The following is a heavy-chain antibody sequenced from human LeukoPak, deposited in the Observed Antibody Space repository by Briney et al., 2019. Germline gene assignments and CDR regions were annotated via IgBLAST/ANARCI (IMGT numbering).Heavy chain of an antibody. J-gene: IGHJ5*02. CDR2: IYPGDSDT. Sequence: GESLKISCKGSGYSFTSYWIGWVRQMPGKGLEWMGIIYPGDSDTRYSSSFQGQVTISADKSISTAYLQWSSLKASDTAMYYCARGTRITIFGVVARMENWFDPWGQGTLVTVSS. V-gene: IGHV5-51*01. CDR3: ARGTRITIFGVVARMENWFDP. CDR1: GYSFTSYW. D-gene: IGHD3-3*01.